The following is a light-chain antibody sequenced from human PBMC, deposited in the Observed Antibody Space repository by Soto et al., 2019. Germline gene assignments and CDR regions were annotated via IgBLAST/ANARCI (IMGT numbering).Light chain of an antibody. V-gene: IGKV4-1*01. J-gene: IGKJ1*01. CDR3: QQFYTTPT. Sequence: DIVMTQSPDSLAVSLGERATINCKSSQSILHSPNNKDALAWYQQQPGQPPKLLINWASTRESGVPDRFSGAGSWTDVTLTISSPQADDVSVYYCQQFYTTPTFDQGAKVDI. CDR2: WAS. CDR1: QSILHSPNNKDA.